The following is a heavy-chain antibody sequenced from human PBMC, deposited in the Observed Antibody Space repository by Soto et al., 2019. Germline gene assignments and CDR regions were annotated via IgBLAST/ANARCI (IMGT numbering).Heavy chain of an antibody. CDR1: GYTFTGYY. CDR3: ARGTPNSAAKYLNYYYYYGMDV. Sequence: GASVKVSCKASGYTFTGYYMHWVRQAPGQGLERMGWINPNSGGTNYAQKFQGWVTMTSDTSISTAYMELSRLRSDDTAVYYCARGTPNSAAKYLNYYYYYGMDVWGKGTTVTV. D-gene: IGHD3-9*01. CDR2: INPNSGGT. V-gene: IGHV1-2*04. J-gene: IGHJ6*04.